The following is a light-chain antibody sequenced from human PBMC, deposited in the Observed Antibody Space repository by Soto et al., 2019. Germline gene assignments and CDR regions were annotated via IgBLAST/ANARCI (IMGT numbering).Light chain of an antibody. J-gene: IGKJ2*01. Sequence: VLTQSPRTLSLSPGERATLSCRASQNVNNNFVAWYQQKPGQAPSLLIYGVSDRATGVPDRFSGSGSGTDFTLTISRLEPEDFAVYYCQQYGSSNTFGQGTKLEIK. CDR1: QNVNNNF. CDR3: QQYGSSNT. CDR2: GVS. V-gene: IGKV3-20*01.